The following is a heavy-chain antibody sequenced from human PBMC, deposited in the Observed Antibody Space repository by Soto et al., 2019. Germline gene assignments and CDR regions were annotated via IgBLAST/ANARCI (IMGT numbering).Heavy chain of an antibody. CDR1: GGSISSYY. CDR2: IYYSGST. J-gene: IGHJ4*02. V-gene: IGHV4-59*08. CDR3: ARSDHYCYDSSGYWDY. Sequence: SETLSLTCTVSGGSISSYYWSWIRQPPGKGLEWIGYIYYSGSTNYNPSLKSRLTISVDTSKNQFSLKLSSVTAADTAVYYCARSDHYCYDSSGYWDYWGQGTLVTVS. D-gene: IGHD3-22*01.